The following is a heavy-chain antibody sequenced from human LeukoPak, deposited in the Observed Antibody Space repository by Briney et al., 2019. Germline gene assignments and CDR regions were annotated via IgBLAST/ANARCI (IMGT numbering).Heavy chain of an antibody. J-gene: IGHJ5*02. D-gene: IGHD4-23*01. CDR2: IYSSGST. V-gene: IGHV4-61*02. Sequence: SETLSLTCTVSGGSISSGSYYWSWIRQPAGKGLEWIGRIYSSGSTNYNPSLKSRVTMSVDTSKNQLSLKLSSVAAADTAVYYCARVGLGGISFFDPWGQGTLVTVSS. CDR3: ARVGLGGISFFDP. CDR1: GGSISSGSYY.